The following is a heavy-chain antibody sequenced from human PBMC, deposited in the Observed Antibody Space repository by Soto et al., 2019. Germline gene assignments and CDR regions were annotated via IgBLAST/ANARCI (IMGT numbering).Heavy chain of an antibody. CDR2: ITGSGDTT. CDR3: AKDPLKYSSSWYLEWWFDP. J-gene: IGHJ5*02. V-gene: IGHV3-23*01. Sequence: GGSLRLSCAASGFTFSNYAIRWVGQAPGKGLEWVSSITGSGDTTYYADSVKGRFTISRDNSKNTVYLQMNSLRVEDTAVYYCAKDPLKYSSSWYLEWWFDPWGQGT. CDR1: GFTFSNYA. D-gene: IGHD6-13*01.